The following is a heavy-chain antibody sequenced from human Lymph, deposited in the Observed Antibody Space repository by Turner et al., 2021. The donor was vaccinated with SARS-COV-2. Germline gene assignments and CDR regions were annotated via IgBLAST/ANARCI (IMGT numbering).Heavy chain of an antibody. CDR3: AKVRSIFGVVIGGMDV. CDR1: GFTFRSYG. D-gene: IGHD3-3*01. V-gene: IGHV3-30*18. CDR2: ISDDGSNK. Sequence: QVQLVESGGGVVQPGRSLRLSCAASGFTFRSYGMHWVRQAPGKGLEWGAVISDDGSNKDYADSVKGRLTISRDNTKKTRYLKMTSRRAEDTAVYYCAKVRSIFGVVIGGMDVGGKGTRVTV. J-gene: IGHJ6*04.